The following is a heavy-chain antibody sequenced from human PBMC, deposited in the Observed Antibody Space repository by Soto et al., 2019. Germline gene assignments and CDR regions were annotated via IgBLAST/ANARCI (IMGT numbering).Heavy chain of an antibody. J-gene: IGHJ4*02. CDR3: AKDLPDTAMAPDY. CDR2: ISYDGSNK. Sequence: GGSLRLSCAASGFTFSSYGMHWVRQAPGKGLEWVAVISYDGSNKYYADSVKGRFTISRDNSKNTLYLQMNSLRAEDTAVYYCAKDLPDTAMAPDYWGQGTLVTVSS. D-gene: IGHD5-18*01. CDR1: GFTFSSYG. V-gene: IGHV3-30*18.